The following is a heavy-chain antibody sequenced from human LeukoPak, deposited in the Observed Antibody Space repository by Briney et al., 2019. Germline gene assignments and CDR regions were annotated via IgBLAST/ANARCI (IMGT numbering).Heavy chain of an antibody. J-gene: IGHJ5*02. CDR2: IKQDGSEK. Sequence: PGGSLRLSCAASGFTFSSYWMSWVRQAPGKGLEWVANIKQDGSEKYYVDSVMGRFTISRDNAKNSLYLQMNSLRAEDTAVYYCARYSRIAAAGTDWFDPWGQGTLVTVSS. V-gene: IGHV3-7*01. CDR3: ARYSRIAAAGTDWFDP. CDR1: GFTFSSYW. D-gene: IGHD6-13*01.